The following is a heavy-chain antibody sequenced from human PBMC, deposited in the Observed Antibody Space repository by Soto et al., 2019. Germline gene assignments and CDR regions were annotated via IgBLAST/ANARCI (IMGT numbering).Heavy chain of an antibody. V-gene: IGHV1-69*01. D-gene: IGHD2-15*01. CDR2: IIPIFGTA. Sequence: HVQLVQSGADVKKPGSSVKVSCKASGGTFSIYAISGVRQAPGQGLEWMGGIIPIFGTANYAQKFQGRVTITADESTSTAYMELSSLRSEDTAVYYCARFCSGGRCYFGVHYYYGMDVWGQGPKVTVSS. CDR1: GGTFSIYA. J-gene: IGHJ6*02. CDR3: ARFCSGGRCYFGVHYYYGMDV.